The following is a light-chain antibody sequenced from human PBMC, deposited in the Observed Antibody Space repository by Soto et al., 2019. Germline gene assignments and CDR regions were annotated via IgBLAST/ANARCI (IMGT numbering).Light chain of an antibody. V-gene: IGLV1-51*01. J-gene: IGLJ2*01. CDR1: SSNIGKKY. CDR3: GTWDTSLSAVV. Sequence: QSALTQPPSVSAAPGQKVTISCSGSSSNIGKKYVSWYQRLPGTAPKLLIYDNNERSSGIPDRFSGSKSGTSATLGIAGLQTGDEADYYCGTWDTSLSAVVFGGGTKLTVL. CDR2: DNN.